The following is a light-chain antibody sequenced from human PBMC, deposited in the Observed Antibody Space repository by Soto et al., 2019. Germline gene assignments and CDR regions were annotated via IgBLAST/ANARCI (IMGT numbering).Light chain of an antibody. CDR1: SSDVGGYNY. V-gene: IGLV2-14*01. CDR2: DVS. CDR3: SSYTSSSTLL. J-gene: IGLJ2*01. Sequence: QSALTQPASVSGSPGQSITISCTGTSSDVGGYNYVSWYQQHPGKAPKLMIYDVSRRPSGVSDRFSASKSGNTASLTSSGLLVEDEADYYCSSYTSSSTLLFGGGTKVTVL.